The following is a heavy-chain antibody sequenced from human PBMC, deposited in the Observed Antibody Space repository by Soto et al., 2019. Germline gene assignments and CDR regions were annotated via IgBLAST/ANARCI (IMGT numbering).Heavy chain of an antibody. CDR1: GYTFTNYY. CDR2: MNPRSGGS. J-gene: IGHJ5*02. Sequence: ASVKVSCKASGYTFTNYYMHWLRQAPGQGLEWMGWMNPRSGGSKYAQAFQDRVTMTRDASISTAYMEMTSLGHGDTAVYFCAGMPYTSGLRFDPWGPGTLVTVSS. D-gene: IGHD6-19*01. CDR3: AGMPYTSGLRFDP. V-gene: IGHV1-2*02.